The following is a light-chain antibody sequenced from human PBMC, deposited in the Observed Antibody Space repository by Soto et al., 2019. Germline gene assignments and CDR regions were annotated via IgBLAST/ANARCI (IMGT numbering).Light chain of an antibody. CDR3: QQYKKWPLIT. Sequence: EIVMTQSTGTLSVSPGERATLSCRASQSVTTNLAWYQPTPGQAPRLLIYGAYTRATGIPARFSGTGSGTEFTLTISSLQSEDFAIYYGQQYKKWPLITFGQGTRLEIK. V-gene: IGKV3-15*01. J-gene: IGKJ5*01. CDR1: QSVTTN. CDR2: GAY.